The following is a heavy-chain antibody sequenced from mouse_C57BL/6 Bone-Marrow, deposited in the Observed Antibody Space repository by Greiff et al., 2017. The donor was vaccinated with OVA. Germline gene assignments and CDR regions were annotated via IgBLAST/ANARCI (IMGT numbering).Heavy chain of an antibody. CDR1: GFTFSSYG. D-gene: IGHD2-3*01. CDR2: ISSGGSYT. Sequence: EVQLVESGGDLVKPGGSLKLSCAASGFTFSSYGMSWVRQTPDKRLEWVATISSGGSYTYYPDSVKGRFTISRDNAKNTLYLQMSSLKSEDTAMYYCARRPYDYVDYWGQGTTLTVSS. CDR3: ARRPYDYVDY. V-gene: IGHV5-6*01. J-gene: IGHJ2*01.